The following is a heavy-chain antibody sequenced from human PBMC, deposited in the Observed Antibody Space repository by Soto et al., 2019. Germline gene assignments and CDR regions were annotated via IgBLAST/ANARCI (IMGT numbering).Heavy chain of an antibody. J-gene: IGHJ5*02. V-gene: IGHV2-5*01. Sequence: ESGPTLVNPTQTLTLTCTFSGFPLSTSGVGVGWIRQPPGKALEWLALIYWNDDKRYSPSLKSRLTITKDTSKNQVVLTMTNMDPVDTATYYCAHRLSSGGLVPAANWFDPWGQGTLVTVSS. CDR1: GFPLSTSGVG. CDR3: AHRLSSGGLVPAANWFDP. D-gene: IGHD2-2*01. CDR2: IYWNDDK.